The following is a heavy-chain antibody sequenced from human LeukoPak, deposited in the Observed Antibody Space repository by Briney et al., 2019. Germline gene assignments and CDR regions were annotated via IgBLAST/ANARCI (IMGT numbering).Heavy chain of an antibody. CDR2: ISAYNANT. CDR3: ARDSYSIVDTAMKYFDY. V-gene: IGHV1-18*04. J-gene: IGHJ4*02. D-gene: IGHD5-18*01. CDR1: GYTFTRYY. Sequence: ASVKVSCKASGYTFTRYYMHWVRQAPGQGLEWMGWISAYNANTKYAQKLQGRVTMTTDTSTSTAYMELRSLRSDDTAVYYCARDSYSIVDTAMKYFDYWGQGTLVTVSS.